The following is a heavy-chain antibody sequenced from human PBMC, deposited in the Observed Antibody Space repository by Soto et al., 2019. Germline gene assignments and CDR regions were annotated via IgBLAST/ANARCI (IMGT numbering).Heavy chain of an antibody. Sequence: PSETLSLTCAVSGGSISSGGYCWSWIRQPPGKGLEWIGYIYQSGTTYYSPSLKSRVTISLDRSQNQFSLNLSSVTAADTAMYYCARENWNYGQAYFDYWGQGTLVTVSS. V-gene: IGHV4-30-2*01. CDR3: ARENWNYGQAYFDY. J-gene: IGHJ4*02. D-gene: IGHD1-7*01. CDR1: GGSISSGGYC. CDR2: IYQSGTT.